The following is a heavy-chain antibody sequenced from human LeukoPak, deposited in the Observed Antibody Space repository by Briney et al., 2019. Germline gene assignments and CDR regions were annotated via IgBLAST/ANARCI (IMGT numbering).Heavy chain of an antibody. D-gene: IGHD3-16*01. V-gene: IGHV3-74*01. J-gene: IGHJ4*02. CDR2: IKSDGSST. CDR3: GRGLGGSTFDY. CDR1: GFPFSSYW. Sequence: GGSLRLSCAASGFPFSSYWMHWVRQAPGKGLVWVSRIKSDGSSTNYADSVKGRFTISRDNAKNTLYLQMNSLRAEDTAVYYCGRGLGGSTFDYWGQGTLVTVSS.